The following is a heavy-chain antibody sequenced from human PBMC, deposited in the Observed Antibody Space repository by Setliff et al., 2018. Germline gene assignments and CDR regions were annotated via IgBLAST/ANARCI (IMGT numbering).Heavy chain of an antibody. CDR2: INPNSGGT. Sequence: ASVKVSCKASGYTFTGHYMHWVRQAPGQGLEWMGRINPNSGGTNYAQKFQGRVTMTRDTSISTAYMELSRLRSDDTAVYYCARELPTYCSSTSCYTGYYYYYYYMDVWGKGTTVTSP. J-gene: IGHJ6*03. CDR3: ARELPTYCSSTSCYTGYYYYYYYMDV. CDR1: GYTFTGHY. V-gene: IGHV1-2*06. D-gene: IGHD2-2*02.